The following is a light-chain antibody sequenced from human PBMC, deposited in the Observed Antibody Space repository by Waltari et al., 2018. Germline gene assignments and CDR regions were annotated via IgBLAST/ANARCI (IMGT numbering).Light chain of an antibody. V-gene: IGKV2-30*02. CDR3: VQGTHWPPWT. CDR1: RSLVHNDGNTY. Sequence: DVELTQSPLSLTVTPVQPASISCRSSRSLVHNDGNTYLNWLQQRPGQPTRRLIYQVSKRDSGVPDRFSGGGAGTAFILKISRVEAEDVGIYYCVQGTHWPPWTFGQGTKVEIK. J-gene: IGKJ1*01. CDR2: QVS.